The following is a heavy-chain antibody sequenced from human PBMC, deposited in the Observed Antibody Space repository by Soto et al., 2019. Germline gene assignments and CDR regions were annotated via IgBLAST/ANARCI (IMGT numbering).Heavy chain of an antibody. CDR3: AKGFLERSYYYYGMDV. CDR1: GFTFSSYA. J-gene: IGHJ6*04. CDR2: ISGSGGST. V-gene: IGHV3-23*01. D-gene: IGHD3-3*01. Sequence: GGSLRLSCAASGFTFSSYAMSWVRQAPGKGLEWVSAISGSGGSTYYADSVKGRFTISRDNSKNTLYLQMNSLRAEDTAVYYCAKGFLERSYYYYGMDVWGKGTTVTVSS.